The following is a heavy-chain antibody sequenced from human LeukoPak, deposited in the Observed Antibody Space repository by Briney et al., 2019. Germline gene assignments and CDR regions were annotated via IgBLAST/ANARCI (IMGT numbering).Heavy chain of an antibody. CDR3: ARRNYYGSGSYSWYFDL. CDR2: IYYSGST. Sequence: GSLRLSCAASGFTFSRYWMTWVRQAPGKGLEWIGYIYYSGSTNYNPSLKSRVTISVDTSKNQFSLKLSSVTAADTAVYYCARRNYYGSGSYSWYFDLWGRGTLVTVSS. J-gene: IGHJ2*01. D-gene: IGHD3-10*01. V-gene: IGHV4-59*08. CDR1: GFTFSRYW.